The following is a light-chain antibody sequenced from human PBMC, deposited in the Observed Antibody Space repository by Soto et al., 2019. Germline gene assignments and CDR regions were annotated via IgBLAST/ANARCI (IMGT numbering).Light chain of an antibody. J-gene: IGKJ2*01. Sequence: EIVLTQSPATLSLSPGERATLSCRASQSVSTYLAWYQQKPGHAPRLLIYDASNRATGIPARFSGSGSGTDFTLTISSLEPEDFAVYYCQHRSNWPRTFGQGTKLAIK. CDR1: QSVSTY. V-gene: IGKV3-11*01. CDR3: QHRSNWPRT. CDR2: DAS.